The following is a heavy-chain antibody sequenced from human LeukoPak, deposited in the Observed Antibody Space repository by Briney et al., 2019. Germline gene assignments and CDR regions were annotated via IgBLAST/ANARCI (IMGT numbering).Heavy chain of an antibody. J-gene: IGHJ4*02. CDR3: AKRSGSSGFFGHFGY. CDR2: ISGSGGST. Sequence: GGSLRLSCAASGSTFNSYAMSWGRQAPGKGLEWVSAISGSGGSTYYADSVKGRFTIYKANSKDTLYPQMNSLWAEDTAVYYWAKRSGSSGFFGHFGYWGQGTLVTVSS. D-gene: IGHD3-22*01. CDR1: GSTFNSYA. V-gene: IGHV3-23*01.